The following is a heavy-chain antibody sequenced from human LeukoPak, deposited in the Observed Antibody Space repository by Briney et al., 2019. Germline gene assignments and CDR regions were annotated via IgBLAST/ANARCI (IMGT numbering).Heavy chain of an antibody. CDR1: GYTFTSYG. J-gene: IGHJ6*03. Sequence: GASVKVSCKASGYTFTSYGINWVRQATGQGLEWMGWMNPNSGNTGYAQKFQGRVTMTRNTSISTAYMELSSLRSEDTAVYYCARAPVGATTPRYYYYYMDVWGKGTTVTVSS. V-gene: IGHV1-8*02. D-gene: IGHD1-26*01. CDR3: ARAPVGATTPRYYYYYMDV. CDR2: MNPNSGNT.